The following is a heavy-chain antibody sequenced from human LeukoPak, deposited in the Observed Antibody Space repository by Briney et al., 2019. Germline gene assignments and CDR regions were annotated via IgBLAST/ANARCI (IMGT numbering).Heavy chain of an antibody. CDR3: AKSLRIVGATTGHFQH. CDR1: GFTFSSYA. Sequence: PGGSLRLSCAASGFTFSSYAMSWVRQAPGKGLEWVANIKQDGSEENYVDSVKGRFTISRDNAKNSLYLQMNSLRAEDTAVYYCAKSLRIVGATTGHFQHWGQGTLVTVSS. J-gene: IGHJ1*01. V-gene: IGHV3-7*03. CDR2: IKQDGSEE. D-gene: IGHD1-26*01.